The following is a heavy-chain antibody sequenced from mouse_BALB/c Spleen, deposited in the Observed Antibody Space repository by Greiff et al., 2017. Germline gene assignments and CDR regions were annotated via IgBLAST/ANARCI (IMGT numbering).Heavy chain of an antibody. Sequence: EVKLMESGGGLVKPGGSLKLSCAASGFTFSSYTMSWVRQTPEKRPEWVATISSGGSYTYYPDSVKGRFTISRDNAKNTLYLQMSSLKSEDTAMYYCTRGFLLKEGNAMDYWGQGTSVTVSS. CDR1: GFTFSSYT. D-gene: IGHD2-14*01. V-gene: IGHV5-6-4*01. CDR2: ISSGGSYT. J-gene: IGHJ4*01. CDR3: TRGFLLKEGNAMDY.